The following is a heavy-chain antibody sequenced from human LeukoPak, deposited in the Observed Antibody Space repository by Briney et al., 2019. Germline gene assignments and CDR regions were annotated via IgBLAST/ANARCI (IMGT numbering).Heavy chain of an antibody. Sequence: GGSLRLSCAASGFTFSSYSMNWVRQAPGKGLEWVLSISSSSSYIYYADSVKGRFTISRDNAKNSLYLQMNSLRAEDTAVYYCARDGESGSYLDYWGQGTLVTVSS. CDR1: GFTFSSYS. V-gene: IGHV3-21*01. D-gene: IGHD1-26*01. CDR3: ARDGESGSYLDY. CDR2: ISSSSSYI. J-gene: IGHJ4*02.